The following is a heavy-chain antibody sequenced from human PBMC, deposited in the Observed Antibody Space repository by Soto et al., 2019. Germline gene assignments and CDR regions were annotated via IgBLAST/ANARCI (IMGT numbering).Heavy chain of an antibody. J-gene: IGHJ3*02. CDR1: GGNISTNYAT. CDR2: TYYRSKWYN. V-gene: IGHV6-1*01. D-gene: IGHD1-26*01. Sequence: PSQTLTLTCTISGGNISTNYATGDWIRKSPSRGLEWLGRTYYRSKWYNDYAVSVKSRITINPDTSKNQFSLQLNSVTPEDTAVYYWARDLRGRYYPKGNAFDIWGQGTMVTVS. CDR3: ARDLRGRYYPKGNAFDI.